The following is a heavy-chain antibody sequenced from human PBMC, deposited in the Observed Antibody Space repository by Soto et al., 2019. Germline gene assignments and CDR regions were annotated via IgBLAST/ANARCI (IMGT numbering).Heavy chain of an antibody. CDR3: ARDLKQYYDFWSGYYPRGPHYYYYYGMDV. J-gene: IGHJ6*02. D-gene: IGHD3-3*01. Sequence: EASVKVSCKASGYTFTSYAMHWVRQAPGQRLEWMGWINAGNGNTKYSQKFQGRVTITRDTSTSTAYMELSSLRSEDTAVYYCARDLKQYYDFWSGYYPRGPHYYYYYGMDVWGQGTTVTVSS. V-gene: IGHV1-3*01. CDR2: INAGNGNT. CDR1: GYTFTSYA.